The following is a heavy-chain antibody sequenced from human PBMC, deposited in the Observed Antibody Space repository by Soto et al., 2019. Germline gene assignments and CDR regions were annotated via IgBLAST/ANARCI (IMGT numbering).Heavy chain of an antibody. D-gene: IGHD4-4*01. CDR3: AGAKSNYQTFDH. CDR1: GDSMSSYY. J-gene: IGHJ4*02. CDR2: IYYSGST. V-gene: IGHV4-59*01. Sequence: SETLSLTCTVSGDSMSSYYWSWIRQPPGKGLEWIGYIYYSGSTTYNPSLRSRVTMSVDTSKNQFSLRLSSVTAADTAVYYCAGAKSNYQTFDHWGQGSQVTVSS.